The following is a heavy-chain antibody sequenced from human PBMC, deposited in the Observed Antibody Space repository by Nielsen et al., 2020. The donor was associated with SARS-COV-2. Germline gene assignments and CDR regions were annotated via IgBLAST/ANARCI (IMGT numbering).Heavy chain of an antibody. CDR2: ISSSGSTI. CDR3: ARVNTGRITMIVVVEYFDY. CDR1: GFTFSDYY. Sequence: GESLKISCAASGFTFSDYYMSWIRQAPGKGLEWVSYISSSGSTIYHADSVKGRFTISRDNAKNSLYLQMNSLRAEDTAVYYCARVNTGRITMIVVVEYFDYWGQGTLVTVSS. D-gene: IGHD3-22*01. J-gene: IGHJ4*02. V-gene: IGHV3-11*01.